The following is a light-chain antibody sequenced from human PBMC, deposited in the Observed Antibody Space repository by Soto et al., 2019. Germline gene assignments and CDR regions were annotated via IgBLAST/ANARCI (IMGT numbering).Light chain of an antibody. V-gene: IGLV2-14*01. CDR3: RSYTSSSTLGV. J-gene: IGLJ2*01. CDR1: SSDVGGYNF. CDR2: DVS. Sequence: QSALTQPASVSGSPGQASTISCTGTSSDVGGYNFASWYQEHPGKAPKLMIYDVSNRPSGVSNRFSGSKSGNTASLTISGLQAEDEADHYCRSYTSSSTLGVFGGGTKLTVL.